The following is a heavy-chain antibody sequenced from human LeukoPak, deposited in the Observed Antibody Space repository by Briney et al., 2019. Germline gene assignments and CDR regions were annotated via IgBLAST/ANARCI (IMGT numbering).Heavy chain of an antibody. V-gene: IGHV4-4*07. D-gene: IGHD1-26*01. CDR1: GGSISSYY. J-gene: IGHJ4*02. CDR3: ARNGGSGTYYDGSFGY. Sequence: KPSETLSLTCTVSGGSISSYYWIWIRQSAGKGLEWIGRIYTSGSTNYNPSLKSRVTMSVDTSKNQFSLKLSSVTAADTAVYHCARNGGSGTYYDGSFGYWGQGTLVTVSS. CDR2: IYTSGST.